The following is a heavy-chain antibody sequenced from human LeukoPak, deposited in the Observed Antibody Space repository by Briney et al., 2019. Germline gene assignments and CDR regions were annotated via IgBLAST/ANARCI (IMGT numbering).Heavy chain of an antibody. J-gene: IGHJ4*02. D-gene: IGHD1-1*01. CDR1: GFTFSSCG. Sequence: GGSLRLSCSASGFTFSSCGMHWVRQAPGKGLEYVSAITDNGGHTKYADSVKGRFTISRDNSKNTLYLQMSSLRTEDTALYYCVKGATTGLYYFDYWGQGTLVTVSS. CDR3: VKGATTGLYYFDY. V-gene: IGHV3-64D*09. CDR2: ITDNGGHT.